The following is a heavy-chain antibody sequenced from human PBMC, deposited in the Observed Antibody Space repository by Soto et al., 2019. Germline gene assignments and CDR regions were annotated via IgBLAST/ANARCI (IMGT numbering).Heavy chain of an antibody. Sequence: GGSLRLSCAASGFTFSSYAMHWVRHAPGKGLEWVAVISYDGSNKYYADSVKGRFTISRDNSKNTLYLQMNSLRAEDTAVYYCARELYSSGWYQTAYYYYYGMDVWGQGTTVTVSS. D-gene: IGHD6-19*01. CDR2: ISYDGSNK. J-gene: IGHJ6*02. V-gene: IGHV3-30-3*01. CDR1: GFTFSSYA. CDR3: ARELYSSGWYQTAYYYYYGMDV.